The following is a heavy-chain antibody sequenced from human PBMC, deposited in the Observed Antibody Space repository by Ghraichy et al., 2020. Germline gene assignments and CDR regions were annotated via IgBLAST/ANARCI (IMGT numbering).Heavy chain of an antibody. CDR2: IYSGGAT. D-gene: IGHD6-13*01. CDR3: ARIESGYVFDYFHN. Sequence: GESLNISYAASGFSVTTDHMAWVRQAPGKGLEFVSLIYSGGATIYADSVKGRFTMSRDDSRNTLYLQLTSLRVEDTAVYFCARIESGYVFDYFHNWGQGTLVTVSS. J-gene: IGHJ4*02. V-gene: IGHV3-66*01. CDR1: GFSVTTDH.